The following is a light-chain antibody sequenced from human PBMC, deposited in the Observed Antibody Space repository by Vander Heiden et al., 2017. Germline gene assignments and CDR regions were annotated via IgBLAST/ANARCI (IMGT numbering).Light chain of an antibody. CDR2: DAS. Sequence: DIQMTQSPSSLSASVGDRVTITCQASQDIRNYLNWYQQKPGKAPKLLIYDASNLETGVPSRFSGSGSGTDFTFTISSLQPEDIATYYCQQYDNLAVTFGQGTKVEIK. J-gene: IGKJ1*01. V-gene: IGKV1-33*01. CDR3: QQYDNLAVT. CDR1: QDIRNY.